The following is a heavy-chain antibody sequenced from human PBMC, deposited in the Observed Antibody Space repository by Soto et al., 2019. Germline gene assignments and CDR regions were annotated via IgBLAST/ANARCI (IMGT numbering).Heavy chain of an antibody. CDR2: ISSGSSYV. CDR1: GFIFTGYN. Sequence: GGSLRLSCAASGFIFTGYNMNWVRQAPGKGLEWVSSISSGSSYVYYADSVKGRFTISRDNAKNSLYLQMNTLRAEDTALYYCARRRAAAGTLTFDYWGQGP. J-gene: IGHJ4*02. D-gene: IGHD6-13*01. CDR3: ARRRAAAGTLTFDY. V-gene: IGHV3-21*01.